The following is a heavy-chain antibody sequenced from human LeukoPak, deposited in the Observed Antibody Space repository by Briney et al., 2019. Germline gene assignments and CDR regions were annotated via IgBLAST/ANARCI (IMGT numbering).Heavy chain of an antibody. CDR3: AFPYYYDSSAPADAFDI. Sequence: QPGGSLRLSCAASGFTFSSYSMNWVRQAPGKGLEWVSYISTSSSTRNYADSVRGRFTISRDNAKNSLYLQMNSLRDEDTAVYYCAFPYYYDSSAPADAFDIWGQGTMVTVSS. CDR2: ISTSSSTR. J-gene: IGHJ3*02. CDR1: GFTFSSYS. V-gene: IGHV3-48*02. D-gene: IGHD3-22*01.